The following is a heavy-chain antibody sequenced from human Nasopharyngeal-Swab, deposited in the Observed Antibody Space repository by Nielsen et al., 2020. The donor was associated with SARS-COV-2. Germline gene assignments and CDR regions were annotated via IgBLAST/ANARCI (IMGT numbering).Heavy chain of an antibody. D-gene: IGHD2-21*02. J-gene: IGHJ4*02. CDR2: TRNKANSYTT. CDR1: GFTFSDHY. V-gene: IGHV3-72*01. CDR3: RVVMTATDFDY. Sequence: GESLKISCAASGFTFSDHYMDWVRQAPGKGLEWVGRTRNKANSYTTEYAASVKGRFTISRDDSKNSLYLQMNSLKTEDTAVYYCRVVMTATDFDYWGQGTLVTVSS.